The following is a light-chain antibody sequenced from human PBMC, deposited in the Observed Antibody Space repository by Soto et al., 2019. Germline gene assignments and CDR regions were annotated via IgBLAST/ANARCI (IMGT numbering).Light chain of an antibody. CDR3: QSYYSTRSARYV. J-gene: IGLJ1*01. Sequence: QSVLTQPPSVSGAPGQRVTISCTGSSSNIGADYDVHWYQQRPGTAPKLLIFGNINRPSGVPDRFSGSKSGTSASLAITGRQDEDEGDYYCQSYYSTRSARYVFGTGTKLTVL. CDR1: SSNIGADYD. V-gene: IGLV1-40*01. CDR2: GNI.